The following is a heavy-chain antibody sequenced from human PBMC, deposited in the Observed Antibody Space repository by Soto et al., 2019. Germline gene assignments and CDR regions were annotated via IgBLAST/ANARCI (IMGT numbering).Heavy chain of an antibody. V-gene: IGHV3-33*01. D-gene: IGHD6-19*01. J-gene: IGHJ4*02. CDR2: IWYDGSNK. CDR3: ARGSYSSGCLDY. Sequence: GGSLRLSCAASGFTFSSYGMHWVRQAPGKGLEWVAVIWYDGSNKYYADSVKGRFTISRDNSKNTLYLQMNSLRAEDTAVYYCARGSYSSGCLDYWGQGTLGTVSS. CDR1: GFTFSSYG.